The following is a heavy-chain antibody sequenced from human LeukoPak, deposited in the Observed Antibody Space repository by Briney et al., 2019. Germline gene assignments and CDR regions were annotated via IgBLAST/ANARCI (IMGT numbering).Heavy chain of an antibody. D-gene: IGHD3-3*01. CDR3: ARLMSGYPYYFDY. V-gene: IGHV4-59*01. CDR2: ISYSGST. J-gene: IGHJ4*02. CDR1: GGSISSYF. Sequence: KASETLSLTCTVSGGSISSYFWSWIRQPPGKGLEWIGYISYSGSTNYNPSLNSRVTISGDTSKNQFSLKLSSVTAADTAVYYCARLMSGYPYYFDYWGQGTLVTVSS.